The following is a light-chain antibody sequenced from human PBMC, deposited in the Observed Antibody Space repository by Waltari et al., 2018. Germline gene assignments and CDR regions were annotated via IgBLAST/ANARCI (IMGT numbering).Light chain of an antibody. CDR2: WSS. Sequence: DIVMTQSPSSLAVSLGERATINCKSSQSLLYSSNNKNYLAWYQQIPGQPPKLLLFWSSSRVSGVPDRFRGSGSGTDFTRTSSSLQAEDVAIYYCQQYFALPITFGQGTRLDIK. CDR1: QSLLYSSNNKNY. J-gene: IGKJ5*01. V-gene: IGKV4-1*01. CDR3: QQYFALPIT.